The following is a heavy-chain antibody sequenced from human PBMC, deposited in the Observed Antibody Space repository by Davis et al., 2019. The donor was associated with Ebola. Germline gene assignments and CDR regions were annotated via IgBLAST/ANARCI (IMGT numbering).Heavy chain of an antibody. Sequence: AASVKVSCKASGYTFSSYGISWVRQAPGQGLEWMGWINPYIGNTNYAQSLQGRVTMTTETSTGTAYMELRSLTSDDTAVYYCTTPGGQDSGYDVFDIWGQGTMVTVSS. V-gene: IGHV1-18*01. D-gene: IGHD5-12*01. CDR1: GYTFSSYG. CDR2: INPYIGNT. J-gene: IGHJ3*02. CDR3: TTPGGQDSGYDVFDI.